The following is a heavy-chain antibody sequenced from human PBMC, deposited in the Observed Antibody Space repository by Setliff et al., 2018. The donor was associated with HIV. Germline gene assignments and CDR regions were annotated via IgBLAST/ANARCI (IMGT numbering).Heavy chain of an antibody. J-gene: IGHJ4*02. CDR1: GGTFNNDA. V-gene: IGHV1-69*13. D-gene: IGHD3-22*01. CDR3: ARIPNHSSGFDY. CDR2: IVPILNTG. Sequence: GASVKVSCKASGGTFNNDAISWVRQAPGQGLEWMGGIVPILNTGNYAPKFQGRVTITADESTTTACMELSSLRSEDTAVYYCARIPNHSSGFDYWGQGTPVTVSS.